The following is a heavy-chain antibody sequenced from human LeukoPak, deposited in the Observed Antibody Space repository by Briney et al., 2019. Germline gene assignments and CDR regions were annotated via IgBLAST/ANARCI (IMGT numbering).Heavy chain of an antibody. CDR1: GVSISHYY. V-gene: IGHV4-59*01. CDR3: ARGSSYYDSSGRFDY. CDR2: IYYSGST. D-gene: IGHD3-22*01. Sequence: PSETLSLTCTVSGVSISHYYWNWIRQPPGKGLEWIGYIYYSGSTNYNPSLKSRVTISVDTSKNQFSLKLSSVTAADTAVYYCARGSSYYDSSGRFDYWGQGTLVTVSS. J-gene: IGHJ4*02.